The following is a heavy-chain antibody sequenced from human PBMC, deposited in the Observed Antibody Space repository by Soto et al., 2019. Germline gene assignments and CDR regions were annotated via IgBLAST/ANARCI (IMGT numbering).Heavy chain of an antibody. Sequence: ASVKVSCKTSGYTFISYGTSWVRQAPGQGLEWMGWISGYNGNTNYAQKFQGRVTMTKDTSTSTAYMEMRNLRSDDTAVYYCARDIFCGRDSCYSFTFDIWGQGTMVTVSS. D-gene: IGHD2-15*01. CDR3: ARDIFCGRDSCYSFTFDI. CDR2: ISGYNGNT. V-gene: IGHV1-18*01. J-gene: IGHJ3*02. CDR1: GYTFISYG.